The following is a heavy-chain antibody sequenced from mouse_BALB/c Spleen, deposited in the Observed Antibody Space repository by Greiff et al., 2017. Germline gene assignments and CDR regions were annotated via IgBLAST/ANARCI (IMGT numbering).Heavy chain of an antibody. CDR1: GFTFSSFG. CDR2: ISSGSSTI. CDR3: ARDSYYAMDY. V-gene: IGHV5-17*02. J-gene: IGHJ4*01. D-gene: IGHD3-2*01. Sequence: DVHLVESGGGLVQPGGSRKLSCAASGFTFSSFGMHWVRQAPEKGLEWVAYISSGSSTIYYADTVKGRFTISRDNPKNTLFLQMTSLRSEDTAMYYCARDSYYAMDYWGQGTSVTVSS.